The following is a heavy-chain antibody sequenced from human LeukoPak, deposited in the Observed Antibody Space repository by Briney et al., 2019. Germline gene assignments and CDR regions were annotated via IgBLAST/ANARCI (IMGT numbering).Heavy chain of an antibody. CDR1: GFTFSSYA. D-gene: IGHD3-22*01. Sequence: PGGSLRLSCAASGFTFSSYAMSWVRQAPGKGLEWVSAISGSGGSTYYADSVKGRFTISRDNSKNTLYLQMNSLRAEDTAVYYCAKANYDSSGYYQSSAFPVDYWGQGTLVTVSS. V-gene: IGHV3-23*01. CDR2: ISGSGGST. J-gene: IGHJ4*02. CDR3: AKANYDSSGYYQSSAFPVDY.